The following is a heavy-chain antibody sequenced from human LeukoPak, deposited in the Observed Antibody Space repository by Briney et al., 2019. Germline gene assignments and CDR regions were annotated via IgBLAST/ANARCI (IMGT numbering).Heavy chain of an antibody. D-gene: IGHD3-10*01. Sequence: GGSLRLSCAASGFTFSHLAMSWVRQAPGKGLHWVSTISGSGNKTYDADSVKGRFTISRDNSKDTLYLQMTGLRAEDTAVYYCAKLKRVGIAPFDDWGQGTLVTVSS. J-gene: IGHJ4*02. CDR3: AKLKRVGIAPFDD. CDR2: ISGSGNKT. CDR1: GFTFSHLA. V-gene: IGHV3-23*01.